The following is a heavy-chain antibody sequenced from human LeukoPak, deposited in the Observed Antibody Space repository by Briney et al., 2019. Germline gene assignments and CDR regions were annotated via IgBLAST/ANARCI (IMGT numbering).Heavy chain of an antibody. CDR3: ARDRAFWSGYYRTYYYYYMDV. CDR1: GFTFSSYM. Sequence: GGSLRLSCAASGFTFSSYMMTWVRQAPGKGLEWVANIKQDGSEKYYVDSVKGRFTISRDNAKNSPYLQMNSLRAEDTAVYYCARDRAFWSGYYRTYYYYYMDVWGKGTTVTVSS. D-gene: IGHD3-3*01. J-gene: IGHJ6*03. CDR2: IKQDGSEK. V-gene: IGHV3-7*01.